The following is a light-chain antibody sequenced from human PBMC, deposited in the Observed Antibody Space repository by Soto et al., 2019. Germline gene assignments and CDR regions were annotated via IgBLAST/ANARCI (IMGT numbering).Light chain of an antibody. CDR2: EVA. V-gene: IGLV2-14*01. CDR1: SSDVGGYDY. J-gene: IGLJ3*02. Sequence: QSALTQPASVSGSPGQSITISCTGTSSDVGGYDYVSWYQQHPGKAPKLIIYEVAYRPSGVSNRFSGSKSANTASLTISGLQAEDEADYYCSSTRRTTTLVFGGGTKLTFL. CDR3: SSTRRTTTLV.